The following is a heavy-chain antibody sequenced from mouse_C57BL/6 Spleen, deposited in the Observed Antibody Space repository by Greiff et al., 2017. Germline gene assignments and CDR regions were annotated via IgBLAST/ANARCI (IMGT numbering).Heavy chain of an antibody. D-gene: IGHD1-3*01. Sequence: EVMLVESGGDLVKPGGSLKLSCAASGFTFSSYGMSWVRQTPDKRLEWVATISSGGSYTYYPDSVKGRFTISRDNAKNTLYLQMSSLKSEDTAMYYCARQSSGWYFDVWGTGTTVTVSS. CDR3: ARQSSGWYFDV. V-gene: IGHV5-6*01. CDR2: ISSGGSYT. J-gene: IGHJ1*03. CDR1: GFTFSSYG.